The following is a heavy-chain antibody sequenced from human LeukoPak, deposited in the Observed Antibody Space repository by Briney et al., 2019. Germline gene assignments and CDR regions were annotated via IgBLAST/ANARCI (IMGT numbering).Heavy chain of an antibody. D-gene: IGHD6-13*01. CDR3: ARGAQLTDY. Sequence: GGSLRLSCAASGFTMYTYGMHWVRQAPGKGLEYVSGIGPDGDTTYYANSVKGRFTISRDNSKYMVYLQMVSLTADDMAVYYCARGAQLTDYWGQGTMVTVSS. J-gene: IGHJ4*02. CDR1: GFTMYTYG. CDR2: IGPDGDTT. V-gene: IGHV3-64*01.